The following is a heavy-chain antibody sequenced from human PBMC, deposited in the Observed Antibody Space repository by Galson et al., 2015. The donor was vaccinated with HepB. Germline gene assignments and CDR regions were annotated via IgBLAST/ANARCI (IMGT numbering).Heavy chain of an antibody. Sequence: SLRLSCAASGFTFSSYGMHWVLQAPGKGLEWVAVIWYDGINKYYADSVKGRFTISRDNSKNTLYLQMNSLRAEDTAVYYCAREGFVVVPAAIGSNYFDYWGQGTLVTVSS. J-gene: IGHJ4*02. CDR2: IWYDGINK. CDR1: GFTFSSYG. V-gene: IGHV3-33*01. D-gene: IGHD2-2*02. CDR3: AREGFVVVPAAIGSNYFDY.